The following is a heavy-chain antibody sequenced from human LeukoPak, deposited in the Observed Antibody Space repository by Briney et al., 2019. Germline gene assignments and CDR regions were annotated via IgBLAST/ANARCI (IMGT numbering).Heavy chain of an antibody. V-gene: IGHV4-30-4*01. J-gene: IGHJ5*02. D-gene: IGHD3-22*01. Sequence: SETLSLTCTVSSGSISSGDYYWSWIRQPPGKGLEWIAYMYYSGSTYYNPSLKSRVAMSADTSENQLSLKLSSVTAADTAVYYCARPYYYDSRIDPWGQGILVTVSS. CDR1: SGSISSGDYY. CDR3: ARPYYYDSRIDP. CDR2: MYYSGST.